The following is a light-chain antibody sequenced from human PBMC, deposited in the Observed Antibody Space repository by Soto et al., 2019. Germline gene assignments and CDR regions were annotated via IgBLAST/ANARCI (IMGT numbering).Light chain of an antibody. CDR1: QSVTNNY. J-gene: IGKJ4*01. CDR2: DAS. CDR3: QQYGSSPLT. Sequence: EIVLTQSPGTLSLSPGEGGTLSCRASQSVTNNYLAWYQQKPGQAPRLLIYDASSRASGIPDRFSGSASGTDFTLTIRRLEPEDFAVYYCQQYGSSPLTFGRGTKVEIK. V-gene: IGKV3-20*01.